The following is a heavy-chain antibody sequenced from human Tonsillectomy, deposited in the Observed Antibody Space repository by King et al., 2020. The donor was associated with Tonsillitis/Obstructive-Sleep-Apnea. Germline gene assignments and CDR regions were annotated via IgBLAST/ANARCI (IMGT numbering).Heavy chain of an antibody. D-gene: IGHD3-16*01. Sequence: VQLVESVGGVVQPGRSLRLSCAAAGFTFSSYGMHWVRQAPGKGLEWVAVIWYDGSNKYYADSVKGRFTISRDNSKNTLYLQMNSLRAEDTAVYYCARGGGEDAFDIWGQGTMVTVSS. J-gene: IGHJ3*02. CDR1: GFTFSSYG. CDR3: ARGGGEDAFDI. CDR2: IWYDGSNK. V-gene: IGHV3-33*01.